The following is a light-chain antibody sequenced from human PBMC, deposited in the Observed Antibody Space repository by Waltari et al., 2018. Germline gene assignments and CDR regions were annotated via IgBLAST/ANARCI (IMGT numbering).Light chain of an antibody. CDR1: QSVSRA. CDR2: GGT. J-gene: IGKJ1*01. Sequence: EIVFTQSPGTLSLSPGERATLSCRASQSVSRALAWYQHKPGQAPRLLIYGGTRATGIPDRFSGSGYGTDFSLTISRLEPEDFAVYYCQHYVRLPATFGQGTKVEIK. V-gene: IGKV3-20*01. CDR3: QHYVRLPAT.